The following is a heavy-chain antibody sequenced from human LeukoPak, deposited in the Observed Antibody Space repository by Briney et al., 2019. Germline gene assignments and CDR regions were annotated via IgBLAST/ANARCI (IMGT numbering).Heavy chain of an antibody. CDR1: GYXFTNYY. CDR3: ARAQSYYDY. V-gene: IGHV1-46*01. J-gene: IGHJ4*02. D-gene: IGHD1-26*01. CDR2: INPSGDSA. Sequence: ASVKVSCKASGYXFTNYYMHWVRLAPGQGLEWMGIINPSGDSAIYAHNFQGRVTMTRDTSTTTVYMELSSLRSEDTAVYYCARAQSYYDYWGQGTLVTVSS.